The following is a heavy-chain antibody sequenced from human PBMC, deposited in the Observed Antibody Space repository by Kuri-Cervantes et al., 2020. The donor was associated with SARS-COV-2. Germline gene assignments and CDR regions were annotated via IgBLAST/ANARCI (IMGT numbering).Heavy chain of an antibody. CDR1: GYTFTGYY. J-gene: IGHJ6*02. Sequence: ASVKVSCKASGYTFTGYYMHWVRQAPGQGLEWMGWINPNSGGTNYAQKFQGWVTMTRDTSISTAYMELSRLRSDDTAVHYCARGVTPNYGMDVWGQGTTVTVSS. CDR3: ARGVTPNYGMDV. CDR2: INPNSGGT. V-gene: IGHV1-2*04. D-gene: IGHD2-21*02.